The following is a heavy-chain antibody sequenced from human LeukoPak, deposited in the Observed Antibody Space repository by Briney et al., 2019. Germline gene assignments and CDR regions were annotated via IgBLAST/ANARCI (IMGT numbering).Heavy chain of an antibody. CDR1: GFTFDDYA. CDR3: AKGRGIYDAFDI. Sequence: PGRSLRLSCAASGFTFDDYAMHWVRQAPGKGLEWVSGISWNSGSIGYADSVKGRFTISRDNAKNSLYLQMNSLRAEDMALYYCAKGRGIYDAFDIWGQGTMVTVSS. V-gene: IGHV3-9*03. CDR2: ISWNSGSI. D-gene: IGHD3-10*01. J-gene: IGHJ3*02.